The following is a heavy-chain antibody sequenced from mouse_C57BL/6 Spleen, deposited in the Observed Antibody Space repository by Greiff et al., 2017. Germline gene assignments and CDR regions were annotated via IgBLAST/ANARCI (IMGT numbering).Heavy chain of an antibody. CDR1: GYTFTDYN. V-gene: IGHV1-18*01. J-gene: IGHJ1*03. CDR3: AREYSNNWYFDV. D-gene: IGHD2-5*01. CDR2: INPNNGGT. Sequence: VHVKQSGPELVKPGASVKIPCKASGYTFTDYNMDWVKQSHGKSLEWIGDINPNNGGTIYNQKFKGKATLTVDKSSSTAYMELRSLTSEDTAVYYCAREYSNNWYFDVWGTGTTVTVSS.